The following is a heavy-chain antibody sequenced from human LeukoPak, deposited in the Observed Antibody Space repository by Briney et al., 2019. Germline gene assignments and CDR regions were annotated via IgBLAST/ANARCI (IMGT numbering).Heavy chain of an antibody. CDR3: AGIGYSSTFDY. V-gene: IGHV1-2*02. Sequence: GASVKVSCKASGYIFTGYYLHWVRQAPGQGLEWMGWINTNTGDTNYAQKFQGKFTMTRDTSITTVYMELSGLAFDDTAVYFCAGIGYSSTFDYWGQGTLVTVSS. CDR2: INTNTGDT. CDR1: GYIFTGYY. J-gene: IGHJ4*02. D-gene: IGHD6-19*01.